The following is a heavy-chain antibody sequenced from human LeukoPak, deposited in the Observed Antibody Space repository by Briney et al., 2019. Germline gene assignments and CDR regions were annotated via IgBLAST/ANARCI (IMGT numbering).Heavy chain of an antibody. CDR2: IFYTGNS. CDR3: ARHRYDYVWGSYRPFNYYYYMDV. Sequence: PSETLSLTCIVSGASISSSHWSWIRQPPGKGLEWIGYIFYTGNSKYNPSLKSRVTISVDTSKNHFSLSLTSVTAADTAVYYCARHRYDYVWGSYRPFNYYYYMDVWGKGTTVTISS. D-gene: IGHD3-16*02. CDR1: GASISSSH. J-gene: IGHJ6*03. V-gene: IGHV4-59*01.